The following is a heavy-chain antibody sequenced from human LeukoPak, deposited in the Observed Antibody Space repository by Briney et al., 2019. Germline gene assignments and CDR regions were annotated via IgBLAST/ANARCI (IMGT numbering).Heavy chain of an antibody. CDR3: ARGPPDYGDH. CDR1: GGSFSGYY. V-gene: IGHV4-34*01. J-gene: IGHJ4*02. Sequence: PSETLSLTCAVYGGSFSGYYWSWIRQPPGKGLEWIGEINHSGSTNYNPSLKSRVTISVDTSKNQFSLKLSSVTAADTAAYYCARGPPDYGDHWGQGTLVTVSS. CDR2: INHSGST.